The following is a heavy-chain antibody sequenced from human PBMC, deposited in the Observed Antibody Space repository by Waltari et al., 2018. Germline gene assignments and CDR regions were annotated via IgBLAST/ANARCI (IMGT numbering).Heavy chain of an antibody. CDR3: ARGHPPFPIVVVASFDP. Sequence: QLQLQESGPGLVKPSETLSLTCTVSGGSISSSSYYWGWIRQPPGKGLEWIGSIYYSGSTYYNPSLKSRVTISVDTSKNQFSLKLSSVTAADTAVYYCARGHPPFPIVVVASFDPWGQGTLVTVSS. CDR1: GGSISSSSYY. CDR2: IYYSGST. J-gene: IGHJ5*02. D-gene: IGHD2-15*01. V-gene: IGHV4-39*07.